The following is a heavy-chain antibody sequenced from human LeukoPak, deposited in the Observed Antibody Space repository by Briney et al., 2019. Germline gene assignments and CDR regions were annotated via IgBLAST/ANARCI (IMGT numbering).Heavy chain of an antibody. D-gene: IGHD5-12*01. CDR1: GFTFSSYA. Sequence: GGSLRLSCAASGFTFSSYAMHWVRQAPGKGLGWVAVISYDGSNKYYADSVKGRFTISRDNSKNTLYLQMNSLRAEDTAVYYCARGLRADSGPYYFDYWGQGTLVTVSS. J-gene: IGHJ4*02. CDR3: ARGLRADSGPYYFDY. CDR2: ISYDGSNK. V-gene: IGHV3-30*04.